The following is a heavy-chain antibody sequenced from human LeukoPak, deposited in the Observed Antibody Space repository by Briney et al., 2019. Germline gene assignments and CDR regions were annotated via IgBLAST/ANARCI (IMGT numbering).Heavy chain of an antibody. D-gene: IGHD3-22*01. CDR3: ARDRSLGDSSGYEIDS. V-gene: IGHV4-38-2*02. CDR2: IYHSGST. CDR1: GYFISYGFY. Sequence: PSETLSLTCSVSGYFISYGFYWGWVRQSPGKGLEWIGSIYHSGSTHYNPSFKSRVTISVDTSNNQFSLRLSSVTAADTAIYYCARDRSLGDSSGYEIDSWGQGTQVIVSS. J-gene: IGHJ4*02.